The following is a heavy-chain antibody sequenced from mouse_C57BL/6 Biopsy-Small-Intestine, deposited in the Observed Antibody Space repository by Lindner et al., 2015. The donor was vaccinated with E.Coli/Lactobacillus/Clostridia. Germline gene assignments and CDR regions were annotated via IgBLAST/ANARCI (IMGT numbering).Heavy chain of an antibody. CDR2: INPYNGDT. CDR3: ARRESSGHFDS. V-gene: IGHV1-20*01. Sequence: VQLQESGPELVKPGDSVKISCKASGYSFTGYFMNWVMQSHGKSLEWIGRINPYNGDTFYNQKFEGKATLTVDKSSSTAHMELRSLTSEDSAVYFCARRESSGHFDSWGQGTTLTVSP. CDR1: GYSFTGYF. J-gene: IGHJ2*01. D-gene: IGHD3-2*02.